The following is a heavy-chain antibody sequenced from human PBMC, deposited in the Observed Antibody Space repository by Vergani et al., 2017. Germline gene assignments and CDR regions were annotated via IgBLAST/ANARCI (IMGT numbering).Heavy chain of an antibody. J-gene: IGHJ4*02. CDR3: ARGRYCSTTSGYGVIYFDY. CDR1: GGSISRGDYY. CDR2: IYYSGNT. D-gene: IGHD2-2*01. V-gene: IGHV4-30-4*08. Sequence: QVQLQESGPGLVEPSHTLSLTCSVSGGSISRGDYYWSWIRQSPGKGLEWIGYIYYSGNTHYNPALKSRITISVDTSKNQFSLQLSSVTAADTAVYYCARGRYCSTTSGYGVIYFDYWGLGTLVTVSS.